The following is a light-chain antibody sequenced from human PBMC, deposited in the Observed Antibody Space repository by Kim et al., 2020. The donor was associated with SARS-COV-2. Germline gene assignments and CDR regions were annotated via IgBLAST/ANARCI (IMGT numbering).Light chain of an antibody. J-gene: IGKJ4*01. V-gene: IGKV3-11*01. CDR3: QQRSNWPPGLT. Sequence: EIVLTQSPATLSLSPGERATLSCRASQSVSSYLAWYQQKPGQAPRLLIYDASNRATGIPARFSGSGSGTDFTLTISSLEPEDFAVYYCQQRSNWPPGLTCGGGTKVEI. CDR1: QSVSSY. CDR2: DAS.